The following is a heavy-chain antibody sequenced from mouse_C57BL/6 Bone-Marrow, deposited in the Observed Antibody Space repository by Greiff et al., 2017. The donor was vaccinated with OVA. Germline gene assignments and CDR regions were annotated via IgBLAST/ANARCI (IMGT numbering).Heavy chain of an antibody. V-gene: IGHV1-72*01. CDR2: IDPNSGGT. CDR3: AINDNGGISDAKDY. D-gene: IGHD1-3*01. CDR1: GYTFTSYW. J-gene: IGHJ4*01. Sequence: QVQLQQPGAELVKPGASVKLSCKASGYTFTSYWMHWVKQRPGRGLEWIGMIDPNSGGTKYTEKFQSKATLTVDKPSSPAYMQLSSLTSEDSAVYKKAINDNGGISDAKDYWGKGTAVTVAS.